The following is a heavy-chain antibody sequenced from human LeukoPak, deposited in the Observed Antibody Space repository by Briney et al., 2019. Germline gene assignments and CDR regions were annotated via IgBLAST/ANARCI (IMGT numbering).Heavy chain of an antibody. CDR2: FHNSGTS. CDR3: TRGAGWLIDY. V-gene: IGHV4-59*01. CDR1: YDSISDYY. J-gene: IGHJ4*02. Sequence: PSENLSLNCTVSYDSISDYYRGWIRQPPGKGLEWIGYFHNSGTSTYNPSLKSRVTISADTSKNQFSLKLNSLTTADTAVYYCTRGAGWLIDYWGQGILVTVSS. D-gene: IGHD3-16*01.